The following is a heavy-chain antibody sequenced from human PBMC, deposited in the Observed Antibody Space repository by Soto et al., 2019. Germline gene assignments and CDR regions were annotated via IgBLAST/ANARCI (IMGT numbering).Heavy chain of an antibody. Sequence: ASVKVSCKASGYTFTSYAMHWVRQAPGQRLEWMGWINPSGGSTSYAQKFQGRVTMTRDTSASTVYMELSSLRSEDTAVYYCARALREGAGTPYDYWGQGTLVTISS. D-gene: IGHD6-19*01. CDR1: GYTFTSYA. CDR3: ARALREGAGTPYDY. V-gene: IGHV1-46*01. CDR2: INPSGGST. J-gene: IGHJ4*02.